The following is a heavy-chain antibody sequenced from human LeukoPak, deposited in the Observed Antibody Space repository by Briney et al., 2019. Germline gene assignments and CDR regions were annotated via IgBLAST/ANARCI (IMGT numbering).Heavy chain of an antibody. Sequence: GGSLRLSCAASGFTFSTFAMVWVRQPPGKGLEWVSSIFPSGGEIHYADSVRGRFTISRDNSKSTLSLQMNSLRAEDTAVYYCARGGPDYYGSGSSQRAFDIWGQGTMVTVSS. CDR2: IFPSGGEI. V-gene: IGHV3-23*01. D-gene: IGHD3-10*01. CDR1: GFTFSTFA. CDR3: ARGGPDYYGSGSSQRAFDI. J-gene: IGHJ3*02.